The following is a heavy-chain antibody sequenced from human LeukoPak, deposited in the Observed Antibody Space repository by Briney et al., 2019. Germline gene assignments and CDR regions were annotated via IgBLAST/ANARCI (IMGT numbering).Heavy chain of an antibody. V-gene: IGHV4-34*01. CDR1: GGSFSGYY. CDR2: INHSGST. J-gene: IGHJ5*02. Sequence: PSETLSLTCAVYGGSFSGYYWSWIRQPPGKGLEWIEEINHSGSTNYNPSLKSRVTISVDTSRNQFSLKLSSVTAADTAVYYCARGRGVAVAGTRWFDPWGQGTLVTVSS. CDR3: ARGRGVAVAGTRWFDP. D-gene: IGHD6-19*01.